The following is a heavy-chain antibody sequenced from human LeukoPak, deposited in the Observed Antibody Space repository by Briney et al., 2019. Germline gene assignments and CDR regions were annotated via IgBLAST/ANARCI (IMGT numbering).Heavy chain of an antibody. D-gene: IGHD6-13*01. J-gene: IGHJ4*02. CDR1: GFTFSNYN. CDR3: ARAGIAAAGNLY. CDR2: ISSTSSYI. V-gene: IGHV3-21*01. Sequence: GRSLRLSCAASGFTFSNYNMNWVCQAPGKGLEWVSSISSTSSYIYYADSLKGRFTISRDNAKNSLYLQMNSLRAEDTAVYYCARAGIAAAGNLYWGQGTLVTVSS.